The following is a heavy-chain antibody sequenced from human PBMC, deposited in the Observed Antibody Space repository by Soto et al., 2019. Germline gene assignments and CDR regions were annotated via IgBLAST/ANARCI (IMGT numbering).Heavy chain of an antibody. CDR2: IYDSGSS. Sequence: SETLSLTCTVSGASISSGDYFWCWIRQSPGKGLEWIGYIYDSGSSYYNPSLKSRVTMSVDTSKNQFSLKLRSVTAADTAVYYCPREKGYISGPKNFDYWGQGTLVTVSS. D-gene: IGHD5-12*01. J-gene: IGHJ4*02. CDR1: GASISSGDYF. V-gene: IGHV4-30-4*01. CDR3: PREKGYISGPKNFDY.